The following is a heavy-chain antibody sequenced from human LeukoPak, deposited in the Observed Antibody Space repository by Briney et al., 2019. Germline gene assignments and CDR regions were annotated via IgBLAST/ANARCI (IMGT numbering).Heavy chain of an antibody. CDR2: IYYSGST. CDR1: GVSISSGDYY. D-gene: IGHD2-15*01. CDR3: ASQVVVAARGGWFDP. V-gene: IGHV4-30-4*01. J-gene: IGHJ5*02. Sequence: SQTLSLTCTVSGVSISSGDYYWSWIRQPPGKGLEWIGYIYYSGSTYYNPSLKSRVTISVDTSKNQFSLKLSSVTAADTAVYYCASQVVVAARGGWFDPWGQGTLVTVSS.